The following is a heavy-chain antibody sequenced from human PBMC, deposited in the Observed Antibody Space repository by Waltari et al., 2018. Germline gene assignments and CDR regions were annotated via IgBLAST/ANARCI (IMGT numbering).Heavy chain of an antibody. CDR1: GYTFTSYD. V-gene: IGHV1-8*03. D-gene: IGHD2-2*01. CDR3: ARGRRSTSLRAFDI. CDR2: MNPNSGSP. Sequence: QVQLVQSGAEVKKPGASVKVSCKASGYTFTSYDINWVRQATGQGLDWVGSMNPNSGSPGYSQKFQGRVTITRNTSISTAYMELSSLRSEDTAVYYCARGRRSTSLRAFDIWGQGTMVTVSS. J-gene: IGHJ3*02.